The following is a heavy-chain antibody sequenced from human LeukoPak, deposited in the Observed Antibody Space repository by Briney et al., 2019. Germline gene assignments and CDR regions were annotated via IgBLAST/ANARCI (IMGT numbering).Heavy chain of an antibody. V-gene: IGHV1-18*04. CDR2: ISAYNGNT. Sequence: ASVKVSCKASGYTFTSYGISWVRQAPGQGLEWMGWISAYNGNTNYAQKLQGRVTMTTDTSTSTAYMELRSLRSDDTAVYYCARDRGYYGSGSHLSWFDPWGQGTLVTVSS. CDR1: GYTFTSYG. CDR3: ARDRGYYGSGSHLSWFDP. D-gene: IGHD3-10*01. J-gene: IGHJ5*02.